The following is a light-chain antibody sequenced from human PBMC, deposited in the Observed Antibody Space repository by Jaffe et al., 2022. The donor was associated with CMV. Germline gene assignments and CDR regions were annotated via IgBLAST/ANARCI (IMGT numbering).Light chain of an antibody. CDR2: DVS. V-gene: IGLV2-11*01. J-gene: IGLJ1*01. CDR3: CSYAGKLTFDV. CDR1: SSDVGGYNY. Sequence: QSALTQPHSVSGSPGQSVTISCTGTSSDVGGYNYVSWYQQYPGKAPRLVMYDVSERPSGVPDRFSGSKSGNTASLTISGLQAEDEADYFCCSYAGKLTFDVFGSGTKVTVL.